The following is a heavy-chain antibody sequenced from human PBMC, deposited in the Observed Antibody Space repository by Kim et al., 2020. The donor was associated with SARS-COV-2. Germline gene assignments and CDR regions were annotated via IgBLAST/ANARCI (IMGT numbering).Heavy chain of an antibody. CDR2: ISYDGSNK. D-gene: IGHD7-27*01. CDR1: GFTFSSYS. V-gene: IGHV3-30*04. J-gene: IGHJ6*02. Sequence: GGSLRLSCAASGFTFSSYSMHWVRQAPGKGLEWVAVISYDGSNKYYADSVKGRFTISKDNSKNTLCLHMNSLRPEDTAVYYCARAPASRDWGDYYYYAMDVWGHGTTVTVSS. CDR3: ARAPASRDWGDYYYYAMDV.